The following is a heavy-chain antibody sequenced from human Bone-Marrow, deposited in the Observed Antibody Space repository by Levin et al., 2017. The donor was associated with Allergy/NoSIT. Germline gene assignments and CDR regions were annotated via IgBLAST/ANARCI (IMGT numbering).Heavy chain of an antibody. CDR2: ISTRSDYI. V-gene: IGHV3-21*01. CDR3: VRASSGSHPIDDY. J-gene: IGHJ4*02. D-gene: IGHD1-26*01. CDR1: GFTFSSYS. Sequence: GESLKISCAASGFTFSSYSMNWVRLAPGKGLEWVSFISTRSDYIGYANSVKGRFTISRDNAKNSLYLQMNSLRAEDTAVYYCVRASSGSHPIDDYWGQGSLVTVSS.